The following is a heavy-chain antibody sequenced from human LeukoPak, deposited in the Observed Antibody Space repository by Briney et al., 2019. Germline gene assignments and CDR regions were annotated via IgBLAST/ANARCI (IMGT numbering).Heavy chain of an antibody. CDR3: ARHDYGDYVSDY. CDR2: IYYSGST. Sequence: PSETLSLTCTVSGGSISSSSYYWGWIRQPPGKGLEWIGSIYYSGSTYYNPSPKSRVTISVDTSKNQFSLKLSPVTAADTAVYYCARHDYGDYVSDYWGQGTLVTVSS. D-gene: IGHD4-17*01. V-gene: IGHV4-39*01. CDR1: GGSISSSSYY. J-gene: IGHJ4*02.